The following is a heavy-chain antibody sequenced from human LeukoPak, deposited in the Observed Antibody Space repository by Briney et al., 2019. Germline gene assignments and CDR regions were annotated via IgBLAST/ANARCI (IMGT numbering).Heavy chain of an antibody. J-gene: IGHJ6*03. Sequence: ASVKVSCKPSGYIFIDYEINWVRQATGQGLEWMGWMNPKSGDTGYEQKFKGRVTITRDSSIRTVYMELSSLRSEDTALYYCARGRYMDVWGKGTTVTVSS. CDR2: MNPKSGDT. CDR3: ARGRYMDV. V-gene: IGHV1-8*03. CDR1: GYIFIDYE.